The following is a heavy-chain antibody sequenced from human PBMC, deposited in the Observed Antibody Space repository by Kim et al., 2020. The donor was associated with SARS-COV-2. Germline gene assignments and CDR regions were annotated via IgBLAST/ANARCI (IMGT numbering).Heavy chain of an antibody. Sequence: SETLSLTCAVYGGSFSGYYWSWIRQPPGKGLEWIGEINHSGSTNYNPSLKSRVTISVDTSKNQFSLKLSSVTAADTAVYYCARGLRRSSGWGGSLWFDPWGQGTLVTVSS. CDR2: INHSGST. D-gene: IGHD6-19*01. CDR3: ARGLRRSSGWGGSLWFDP. J-gene: IGHJ5*02. CDR1: GGSFSGYY. V-gene: IGHV4-34*01.